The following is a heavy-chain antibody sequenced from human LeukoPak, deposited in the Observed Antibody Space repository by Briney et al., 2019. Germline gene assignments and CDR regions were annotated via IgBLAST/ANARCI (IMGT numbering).Heavy chain of an antibody. D-gene: IGHD6-6*01. CDR1: GSRFTTYW. Sequence: GESLKISCQGSGSRFTTYWIGWVRQMPGKGLEWMGIIYPGESNIRYSPSFQGQVTISADKSISTAYLQWSSLKASDTAMYYCARHISRSSTSSHFDYWGQGTLVTVSS. CDR2: IYPGESNI. V-gene: IGHV5-51*01. CDR3: ARHISRSSTSSHFDY. J-gene: IGHJ4*02.